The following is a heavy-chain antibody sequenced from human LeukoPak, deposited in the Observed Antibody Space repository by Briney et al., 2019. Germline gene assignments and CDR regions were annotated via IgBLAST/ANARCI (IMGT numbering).Heavy chain of an antibody. J-gene: IGHJ4*02. V-gene: IGHV3-53*01. CDR3: ARGVEPMAANTLAY. D-gene: IGHD3-16*01. CDR1: GFTVITND. CDR2: LYSDGNT. Sequence: AGGSLRLSCAASGFTVITNDMTWVRQALGKGLEWVSVLYSDGNTKYADSVQGRFTISRDNSKNTLYLEMNSLSPDDTAVYYCARGVEPMAANTLAYWGQGTLVTVSS.